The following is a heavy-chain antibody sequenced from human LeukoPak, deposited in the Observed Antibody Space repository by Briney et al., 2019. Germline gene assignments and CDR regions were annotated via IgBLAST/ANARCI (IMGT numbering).Heavy chain of an antibody. CDR3: ARGVTGTYWYFDL. CDR1: QFIFKSLW. J-gene: IGHJ2*01. D-gene: IGHD1-7*01. Sequence: GGSLRLSCAASQFIFKSLWLNWVRQAPGKGLVWVSRINSDGGSTSYADSVRGRFTISRDNAKNTLYLQMNSLRAEDTAVYYCARGVTGTYWYFDLWGRGTLVTVSS. V-gene: IGHV3-74*01. CDR2: INSDGGST.